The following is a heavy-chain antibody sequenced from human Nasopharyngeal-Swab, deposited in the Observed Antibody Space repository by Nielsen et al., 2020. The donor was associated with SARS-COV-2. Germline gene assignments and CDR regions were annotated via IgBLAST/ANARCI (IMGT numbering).Heavy chain of an antibody. D-gene: IGHD5-12*01. J-gene: IGHJ4*02. Sequence: SLRLSCALSGGSISSPKWWNYVRQAPGKGLEWIGEIYHNWKTNYNPSLKSRVTLSLDKSKNQFSLTLTSVTAAGTAVYYCARGGYSHGLDYWGQGTLVTVSS. V-gene: IGHV4-4*02. CDR1: GGSISSPKW. CDR2: IYHNWKT. CDR3: ARGGYSHGLDY.